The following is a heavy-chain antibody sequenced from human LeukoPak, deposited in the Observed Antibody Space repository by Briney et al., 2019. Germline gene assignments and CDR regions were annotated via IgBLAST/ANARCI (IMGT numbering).Heavy chain of an antibody. D-gene: IGHD1-20*01. CDR1: GYTFTSYG. CDR2: ISAYNGNT. V-gene: IGHV1-18*01. CDR3: ARNVEIITGTAPFFDY. J-gene: IGHJ4*02. Sequence: ASVKVSCKASGYTFTSYGISWVRQAPGQGLEWMGWISAYNGNTNYAQKLQGRVTMTTDTSTSTAYMELRSLRSDDTAVYYCARNVEIITGTAPFFDYWGQGTLVTVSS.